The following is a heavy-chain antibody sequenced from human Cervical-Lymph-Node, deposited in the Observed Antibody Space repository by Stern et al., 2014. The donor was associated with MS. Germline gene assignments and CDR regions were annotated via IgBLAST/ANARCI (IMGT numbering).Heavy chain of an antibody. Sequence: QVQLVQSGAEVKKPGSSVKVACKASGGTFSTFALSWVRQAPGQGLEWMGGIIPIFGAASYPQNFQGRVTISADESSSTFYLELSGLGPEDTAIYYCATRPECGGDCSVYYFDYWGQGTLVTVSS. J-gene: IGHJ4*02. V-gene: IGHV1-69*01. CDR2: IIPIFGAA. CDR3: ATRPECGGDCSVYYFDY. CDR1: GGTFSTFA. D-gene: IGHD2-21*02.